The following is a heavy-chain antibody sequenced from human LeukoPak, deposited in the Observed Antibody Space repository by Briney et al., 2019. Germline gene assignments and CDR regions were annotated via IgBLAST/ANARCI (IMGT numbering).Heavy chain of an antibody. CDR2: ISGSGGST. CDR3: AKDIGGAVAGKPYYFDY. V-gene: IGHV3-23*01. D-gene: IGHD6-19*01. Sequence: PGGSLRLSCAASGFXFSSYAISWVRQAPGKGLEWVSAISGSGGSTYYADSVKGRFTISRDNSKNTLYLQMNSLRAEDTAVYYCAKDIGGAVAGKPYYFDYWGQGTLVTVSS. J-gene: IGHJ4*02. CDR1: GFXFSSYA.